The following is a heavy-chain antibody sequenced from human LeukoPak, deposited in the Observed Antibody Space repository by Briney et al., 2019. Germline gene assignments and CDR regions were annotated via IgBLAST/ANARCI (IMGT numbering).Heavy chain of an antibody. D-gene: IGHD3-22*01. Sequence: GRSLRLSCAASGFTFDDYAMHGVRQAPGKGLEWVSGISWNSGSIGYVDYVKGRFTISRDNAKHSLYLQMDSLRAEDTAFYYCAKAFYDSTGSAFDIWGQGTMVTVSS. V-gene: IGHV3-9*01. CDR1: GFTFDDYA. CDR3: AKAFYDSTGSAFDI. CDR2: ISWNSGSI. J-gene: IGHJ3*02.